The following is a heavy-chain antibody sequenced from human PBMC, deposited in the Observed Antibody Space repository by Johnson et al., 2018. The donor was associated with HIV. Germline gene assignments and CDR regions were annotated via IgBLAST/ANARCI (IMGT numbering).Heavy chain of an antibody. CDR2: IRYDGGNQ. CDR3: AREQLVLGSFRSEAFDI. J-gene: IGHJ3*02. D-gene: IGHD6-13*01. CDR1: GFTFSSYG. Sequence: QVQLVESGGGVVQPGGSLRLSCAASGFTFSSYGMHWVRQAPGKGLEWVAFIRYDGGNQYYAAYVKGRFTISRVNSKNTLLRQMNSLGAEDTAVYYCAREQLVLGSFRSEAFDIWGQGTIVTVSS. V-gene: IGHV3-30*02.